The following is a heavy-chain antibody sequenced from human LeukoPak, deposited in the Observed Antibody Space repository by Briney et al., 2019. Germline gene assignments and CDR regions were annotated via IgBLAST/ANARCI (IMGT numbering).Heavy chain of an antibody. J-gene: IGHJ4*02. Sequence: GGSLRLSCAASGFTFSGSAMHWVRQASEKGLEWVGRIRSKANSYATAYAASVKGRFTISRDDSKYTAYLQMNSLKTEDTAVCYCSKGGIIDYWGQGTLVTVSS. D-gene: IGHD2-15*01. V-gene: IGHV3-73*01. CDR1: GFTFSGSA. CDR2: IRSKANSYAT. CDR3: SKGGIIDY.